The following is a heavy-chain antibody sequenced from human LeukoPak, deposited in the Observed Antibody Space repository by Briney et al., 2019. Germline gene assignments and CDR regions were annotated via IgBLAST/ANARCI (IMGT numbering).Heavy chain of an antibody. V-gene: IGHV3-7*01. J-gene: IGHJ6*03. CDR3: ARGPVGLPYVSYYYMDV. D-gene: IGHD1-26*01. Sequence: GGSLRLSCAASGFTFSSYSMNWVRQAPGKGLEWVANIKQDGSEKYYVDSVKGRFTISRDNAKNSLYLQMNSLRAEDTAVYYCARGPVGLPYVSYYYMDVWGKGTTVTVSS. CDR2: IKQDGSEK. CDR1: GFTFSSYS.